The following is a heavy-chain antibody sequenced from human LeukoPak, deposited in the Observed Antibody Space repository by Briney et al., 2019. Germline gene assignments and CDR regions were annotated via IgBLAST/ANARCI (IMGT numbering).Heavy chain of an antibody. CDR2: IYYSGST. D-gene: IGHD1-26*01. CDR3: ASLRERSYYARGFDY. V-gene: IGHV4-39*01. CDR1: SGSISSSSYS. J-gene: IGHJ4*02. Sequence: NPSETLSLTCTVSSGSISSSSYSWGWIRQPPGKGLKWIGSIYYSGSTYYNPSLKSRVTISVDTSKNQFSLKLSSVTAADTAVYYCASLRERSYYARGFDYWGQGTLVAVSS.